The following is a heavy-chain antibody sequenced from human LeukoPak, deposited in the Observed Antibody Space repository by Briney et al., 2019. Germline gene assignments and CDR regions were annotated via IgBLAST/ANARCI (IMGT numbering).Heavy chain of an antibody. Sequence: GGSLRLSCAASGFTFSRFEMHWVRQAPGKGLEWVSYISTSGNDFYYADSVKGRFTISRDNAKNSLYLQMHSLRADDTAVYYCARSGYLGPDYWGQGTPVTVSS. J-gene: IGHJ4*02. CDR1: GFTFSRFE. CDR3: ARSGYLGPDY. CDR2: ISTSGNDF. D-gene: IGHD2-2*01. V-gene: IGHV3-48*03.